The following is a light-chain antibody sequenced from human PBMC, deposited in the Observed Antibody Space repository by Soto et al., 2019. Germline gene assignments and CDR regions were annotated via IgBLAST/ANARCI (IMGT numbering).Light chain of an antibody. CDR1: QSVSSN. J-gene: IGKJ1*01. CDR2: GAS. CDR3: QEYNTWPWT. V-gene: IGKV3-15*01. Sequence: EIVMTQSPATLSVSPGERATLSCRASQSVSSNLAWYQQKPGQAPRLLMYGASTRATGIPDRFSGSGSGTEFILTISSLQSEDFAVYYCQEYNTWPWTFGQGTKVDIK.